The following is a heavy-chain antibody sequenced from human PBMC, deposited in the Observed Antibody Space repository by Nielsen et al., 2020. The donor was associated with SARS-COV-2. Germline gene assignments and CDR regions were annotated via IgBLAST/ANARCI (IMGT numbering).Heavy chain of an antibody. CDR2: IYPGDSDT. V-gene: IGHV5-51*01. D-gene: IGHD7-27*01. CDR3: ARQDTITKWGRFDP. J-gene: IGHJ5*02. CDR1: GYSFTSYW. Sequence: KVSCKASGYSFTSYWIGWVRQVPGKGLEWMGNIYPGDSDTRYSPSFQGQVTFSADRSISTAYLQWNSPKTSDTAIYYCARQDTITKWGRFDPWGQGTLVTVSS.